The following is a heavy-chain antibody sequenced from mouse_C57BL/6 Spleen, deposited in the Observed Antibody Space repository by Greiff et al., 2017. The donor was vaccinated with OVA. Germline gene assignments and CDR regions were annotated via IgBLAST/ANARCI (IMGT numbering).Heavy chain of an antibody. CDR2: ISDGGSYT. V-gene: IGHV5-4*01. Sequence: EVQRVESGGGLVKPGGSLKLSCAASGFTFSSYAMSWVRQTPEKRLEWVATISDGGSYTYYPDNVKGRFTISRDNAKNNLYLQMSHLKSEDTAMYDCARAPYDGDYFDYWGQGTTLTVSS. J-gene: IGHJ2*01. CDR3: ARAPYDGDYFDY. D-gene: IGHD2-12*01. CDR1: GFTFSSYA.